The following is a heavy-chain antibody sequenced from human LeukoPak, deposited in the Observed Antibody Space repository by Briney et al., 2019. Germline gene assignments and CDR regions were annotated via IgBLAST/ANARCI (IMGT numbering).Heavy chain of an antibody. D-gene: IGHD4-17*01. CDR1: GGSISSGDYY. CDR3: ASYTVTTGIFDY. CDR2: IYYSGST. V-gene: IGHV4-30-4*01. Sequence: PSETLSLTCTVSGGSISSGDYYWSWIRQHPGKGLEWIGYIYYSGSTYYNPSLKSRVTISVDTSKNQFSLKLSSVTAADTAVYYCASYTVTTGIFDYWGQGTLVTVSS. J-gene: IGHJ4*02.